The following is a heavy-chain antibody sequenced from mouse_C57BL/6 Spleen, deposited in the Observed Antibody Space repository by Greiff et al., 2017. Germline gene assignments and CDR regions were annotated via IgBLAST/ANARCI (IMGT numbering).Heavy chain of an antibody. CDR2: INPSNGGT. CDR1: GYTFTSYW. CDR3: ARSSTMVTKMDY. Sequence: QVQLKQPGTELVKPGASVKLSCKASGYTFTSYWMHWVKQRPGQGLEWIGNINPSNGGTNYNEKFKSKATLTVDKSSSTAYMQLSSLTSEDSAVYYGARSSTMVTKMDYWGQGTAVTVSS. D-gene: IGHD2-2*01. J-gene: IGHJ4*01. V-gene: IGHV1-53*01.